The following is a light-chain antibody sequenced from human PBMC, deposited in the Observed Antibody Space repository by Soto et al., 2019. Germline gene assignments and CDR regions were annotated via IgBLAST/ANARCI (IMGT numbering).Light chain of an antibody. CDR2: EVS. Sequence: QSALTQPASVSGAPGQSITISCTGTSSDVGGYNDVSWYQQHPGKAPKLMIYEVSNRPSGVSNRFSGSKSDNTASLTISGHQAEDEAYYYCSSNTRCSTYVFGTGTKLTVL. CDR1: SSDVGGYND. J-gene: IGLJ1*01. V-gene: IGLV2-14*01. CDR3: SSNTRCSTYV.